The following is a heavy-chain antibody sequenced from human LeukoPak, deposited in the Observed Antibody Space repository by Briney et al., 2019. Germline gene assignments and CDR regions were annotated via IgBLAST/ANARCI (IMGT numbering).Heavy chain of an antibody. Sequence: PGGSLRLSCAASGFTFSSYAMPWVRQAPGKGLEWVAVISYDGSNKYYADSVKGRFTISRDNSKNTLYLQMNSLRAEDTAVYYCASTNVYSSSWYGGHYFDYWGQGTLVTVSS. D-gene: IGHD6-13*01. CDR3: ASTNVYSSSWYGGHYFDY. CDR1: GFTFSSYA. J-gene: IGHJ4*02. V-gene: IGHV3-30-3*01. CDR2: ISYDGSNK.